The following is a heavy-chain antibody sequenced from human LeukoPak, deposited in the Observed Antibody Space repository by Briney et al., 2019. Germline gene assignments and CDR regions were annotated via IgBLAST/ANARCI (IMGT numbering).Heavy chain of an antibody. Sequence: SETLSLTCAVYGDFFSGYYWSWIRQPPGKGLEWIGSIYHSGSTYYNPSLKSRITISVDTSKNQFSLKLSSVTAADTAVYFCARAIAARRRVGWDYFDYWGQGTLVTVSS. V-gene: IGHV4-38-2*01. D-gene: IGHD6-6*01. J-gene: IGHJ4*02. CDR3: ARAIAARRRVGWDYFDY. CDR2: IYHSGST. CDR1: GDFFSGYY.